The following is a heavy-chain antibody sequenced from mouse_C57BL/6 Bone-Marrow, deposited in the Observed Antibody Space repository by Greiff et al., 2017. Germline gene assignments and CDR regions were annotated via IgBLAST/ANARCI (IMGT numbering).Heavy chain of an antibody. J-gene: IGHJ1*03. V-gene: IGHV2-9-1*01. Sequence: VKVVESGPGLVAPSQSLSITCTVSGFSLTSYAISWVRQPPGKGLEWLGVIWTGGGTNYNSALKSRLSISKDNSKSQVFLKMNSLQTDDTARYYCARNPIYYYGSSFYWYFDVWGTGTTVTVSS. CDR3: ARNPIYYYGSSFYWYFDV. CDR2: IWTGGGT. D-gene: IGHD1-1*01. CDR1: GFSLTSYA.